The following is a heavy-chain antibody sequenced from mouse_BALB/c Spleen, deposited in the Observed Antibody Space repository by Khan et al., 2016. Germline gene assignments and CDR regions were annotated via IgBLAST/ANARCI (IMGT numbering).Heavy chain of an antibody. CDR2: INPSTGYT. D-gene: IGHD2-14*01. Sequence: QVRLQQSGAELAKPGASVKMSCKASGYTFTSYWMHWVKQRPGQGLEWIGYINPSTGYTEYNQKFKDKATLTADKSSSTAYMQLISLTSEDSAVYYCAYRYDAVDYWGQGTSVTVSS. CDR3: AYRYDAVDY. J-gene: IGHJ4*01. CDR1: GYTFTSYW. V-gene: IGHV1-7*01.